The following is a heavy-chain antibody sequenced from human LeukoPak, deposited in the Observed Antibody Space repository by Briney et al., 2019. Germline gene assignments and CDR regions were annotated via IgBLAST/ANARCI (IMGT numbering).Heavy chain of an antibody. V-gene: IGHV4-38-2*02. CDR2: IYHSGST. Sequence: SETLSLTCTVSGYSISSGYYWGWIRQPPGKGLEWIGSIYHSGSTYYNPSLKSRVTISVDTSKNQFSLKLSSVTAADTAVYYCARVVKPRSYGYVSPSYYFDYWGQGTLVTVSS. CDR1: GYSISSGYY. D-gene: IGHD5-18*01. J-gene: IGHJ4*02. CDR3: ARVVKPRSYGYVSPSYYFDY.